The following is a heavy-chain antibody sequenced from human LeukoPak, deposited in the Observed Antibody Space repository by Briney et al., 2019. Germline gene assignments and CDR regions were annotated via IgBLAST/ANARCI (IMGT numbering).Heavy chain of an antibody. J-gene: IGHJ4*02. CDR3: ARGLVTATMFSPSLEY. CDR1: GFSFSTYS. CDR2: ISSSRSYI. V-gene: IGHV3-21*01. Sequence: GGSLRLSCAAFGFSFSTYSMNWVRQAPGKGVEWVASISSSRSYIYYADSVKGRFTISRDNGKNSLYLQMNRLRAEDTAVYYCARGLVTATMFSPSLEYWGQGTLVTVSS. D-gene: IGHD4-11*01.